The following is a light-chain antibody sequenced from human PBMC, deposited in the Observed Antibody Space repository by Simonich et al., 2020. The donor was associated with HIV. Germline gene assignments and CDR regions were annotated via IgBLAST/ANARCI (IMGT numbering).Light chain of an antibody. CDR3: QSYDSSNHVV. J-gene: IGLJ2*01. Sequence: NFMLTQPHSVSESPGKTVTTSCTRSSGSIASNYVQWYQQRPGSAPTTVIYEDNQRPSGVPERFSGSIDSSSNSASLTISGLKTEDEADYYCQSYDSSNHVVFGGGTKLTVL. CDR2: EDN. CDR1: SGSIASNY. V-gene: IGLV6-57*03.